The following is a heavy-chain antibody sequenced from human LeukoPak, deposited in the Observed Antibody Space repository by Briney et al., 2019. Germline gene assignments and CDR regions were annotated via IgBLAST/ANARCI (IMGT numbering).Heavy chain of an antibody. V-gene: IGHV3-30*04. J-gene: IGHJ4*02. CDR2: ISYDGSNK. Sequence: GRSLRLSCAASGFTFSSYAMHWVRQAPGKGLEWVAVISYDGSNKYYADSVKGRFTISRDNSKNTLYLQMNSLRAEDTAVYYCAKTEGVDLLDYWGQGTLVTVSS. CDR3: AKTEGVDLLDY. CDR1: GFTFSSYA.